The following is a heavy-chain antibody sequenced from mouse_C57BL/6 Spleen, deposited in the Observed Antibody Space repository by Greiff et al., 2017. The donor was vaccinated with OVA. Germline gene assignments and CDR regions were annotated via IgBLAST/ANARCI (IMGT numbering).Heavy chain of an antibody. CDR3: TRDGGYYDYYAMDY. D-gene: IGHD2-3*01. CDR2: ISSGGDYI. J-gene: IGHJ4*01. CDR1: GFTFSSYA. Sequence: EVQGVESGEGLVKPGGSLKLSCAASGFTFSSYAMSWVRQTPEQRLEWVAYISSGGDYIYYADTVKGRFTISRDNARNTLYLQMSSLKSEDTAMYYCTRDGGYYDYYAMDYWGQGTSVTVSS. V-gene: IGHV5-9-1*02.